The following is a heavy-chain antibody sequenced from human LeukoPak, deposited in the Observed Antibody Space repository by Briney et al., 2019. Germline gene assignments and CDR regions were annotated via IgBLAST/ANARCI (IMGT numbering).Heavy chain of an antibody. CDR3: ASGYLYYYDSSDYLSYFDY. D-gene: IGHD3-22*01. V-gene: IGHV1-69*13. J-gene: IGHJ4*02. CDR2: IIPIFGTA. CDR1: GGTFSSYA. Sequence: SVKVSCKASGGTFSSYAISWVRQAPGQGLEWMGGIIPIFGTANYAQKFQGRVTITADESTSTAYMELSSLRSEDTAVYYCASGYLYYYDSSDYLSYFDYWGQGTLVTVSS.